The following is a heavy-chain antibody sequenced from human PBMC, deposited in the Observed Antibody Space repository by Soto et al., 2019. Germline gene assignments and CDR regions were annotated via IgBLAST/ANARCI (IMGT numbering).Heavy chain of an antibody. CDR2: ISYDGSNK. CDR1: GFTFSSYG. J-gene: IGHJ6*03. Sequence: GGSLRLSCAASGFTFSSYGMHWVRQAPGKGLEWVAVISYDGSNKYYADSVKGRFTISRDNSKNTLYLQMNSLRAEDTAVYYCAKDKEVGYCSGGSCPDYGDLELYMDVWGKGTTVTVSS. D-gene: IGHD2-15*01. V-gene: IGHV3-30*18. CDR3: AKDKEVGYCSGGSCPDYGDLELYMDV.